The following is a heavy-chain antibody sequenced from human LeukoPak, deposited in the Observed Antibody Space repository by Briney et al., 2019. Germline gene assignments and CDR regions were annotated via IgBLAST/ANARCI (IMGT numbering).Heavy chain of an antibody. CDR2: IHSDGNNK. CDR1: GFTFSSYG. V-gene: IGHV3-30*02. D-gene: IGHD3-10*01. Sequence: GGSLRLSCAASGFTFSSYGMHWVRQAPGKGLQWLAFIHSDGNNKYYAYFVNGRITIARDNSKHMLLLQSNMRTADDTAVYDWAKAKSMVRDLDDWGQGNLVTVSS. CDR3: AKAKSMVRDLDD. J-gene: IGHJ4*02.